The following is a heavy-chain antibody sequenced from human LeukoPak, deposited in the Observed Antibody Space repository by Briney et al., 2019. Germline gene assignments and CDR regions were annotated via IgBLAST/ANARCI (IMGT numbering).Heavy chain of an antibody. V-gene: IGHV5-10-1*01. J-gene: IGHJ5*02. CDR3: ASLDCSGGSCYRHNWFDP. CDR2: IDPSDSYT. Sequence: GESLRISCKGSGYSFTSYWISWVRQMPGKGLEWMGRIDPSDSYTNYSPSFQGHVTISADKSISTAYLQWSSLKASDTATYFCASLDCSGGSCYRHNWFDPWGQGTLVTVSS. D-gene: IGHD2-15*01. CDR1: GYSFTSYW.